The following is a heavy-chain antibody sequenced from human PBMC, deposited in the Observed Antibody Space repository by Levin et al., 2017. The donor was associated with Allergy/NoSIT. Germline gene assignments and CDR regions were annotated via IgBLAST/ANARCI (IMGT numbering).Heavy chain of an antibody. Sequence: ASVKVSCKASGYTFTSYGISWVRQAPGQGLEWMGWISAYNGNTNYAQKLQGRVTMTTDTSTSTAYMELRSLRSDDTAVYYCARVGYCSSTSCSMGRLGYWGQGTLVTVSS. D-gene: IGHD2-2*01. CDR3: ARVGYCSSTSCSMGRLGY. CDR2: ISAYNGNT. J-gene: IGHJ4*02. V-gene: IGHV1-18*01. CDR1: GYTFTSYG.